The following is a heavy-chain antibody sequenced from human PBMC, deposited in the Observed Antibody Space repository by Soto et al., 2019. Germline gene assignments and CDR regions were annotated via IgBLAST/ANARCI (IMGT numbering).Heavy chain of an antibody. V-gene: IGHV1-18*01. CDR1: GYTFTSYG. CDR2: ISAYNGNT. CDR3: ARDAHGHAYGDYVGFDY. Sequence: GASVKVSCKASGYTFTSYGISWVRQAPGQGLEWMGWISAYNGNTNYAQKLQGRVTMTTDTSTSTAYMELRSLRSDDTAVYYCARDAHGHAYGDYVGFDYWGQGTLVTVSS. J-gene: IGHJ4*02. D-gene: IGHD4-17*01.